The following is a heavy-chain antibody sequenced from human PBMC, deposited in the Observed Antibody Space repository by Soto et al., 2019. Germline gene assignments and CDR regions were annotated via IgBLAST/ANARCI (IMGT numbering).Heavy chain of an antibody. CDR3: AKDESGAADI. J-gene: IGHJ3*02. D-gene: IGHD7-27*01. V-gene: IGHV4-4*07. Sequence: PSETLSLTCTVSGGSLTAYSWNWIRQPVGKGLEWIGRIDTSGKTNYIPSLKSRLTMSIDRFKNQFSLNLKFVTAADTAVYFCAKDESGAADIWGQGTMATVSS. CDR2: IDTSGKT. CDR1: GGSLTAYS.